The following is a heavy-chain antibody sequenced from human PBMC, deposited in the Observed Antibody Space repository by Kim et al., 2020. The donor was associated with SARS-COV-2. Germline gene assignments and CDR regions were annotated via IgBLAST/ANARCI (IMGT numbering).Heavy chain of an antibody. CDR3: AKLLLWFGELSGFDY. D-gene: IGHD3-10*01. V-gene: IGHV3-23*03. Sequence: GGSLRLSCAASGFTFSSYAMSWVRQAPGKGLEWVSVIYSGGSSTYYADSVKGRFTISRDNSKNTLYLQMNSLRAEDTAVYYCAKLLLWFGELSGFDYWGQGTLFTVSS. CDR2: IYSGGSST. J-gene: IGHJ4*02. CDR1: GFTFSSYA.